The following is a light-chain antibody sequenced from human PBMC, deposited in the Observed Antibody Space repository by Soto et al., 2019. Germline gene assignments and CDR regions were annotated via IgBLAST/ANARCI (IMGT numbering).Light chain of an antibody. J-gene: IGKJ2*01. Sequence: EVVMTQSPATLSVFPGERVTLSCRASQSVSTSLAWYQQKPGQTPRLLIYSASTRATGIPARFSGSGSGTEFTLTISSLESEDFAVYFCQQYIHGYTFGQGTKLVIK. V-gene: IGKV3-15*01. CDR2: SAS. CDR3: QQYIHGYT. CDR1: QSVSTS.